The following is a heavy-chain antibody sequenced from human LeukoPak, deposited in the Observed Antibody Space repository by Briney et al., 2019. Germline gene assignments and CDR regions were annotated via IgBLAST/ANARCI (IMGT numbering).Heavy chain of an antibody. J-gene: IGHJ4*02. CDR2: ITGSGGST. CDR3: ARDQLGAVLYFDY. CDR1: GFTFSTYG. D-gene: IGHD1-1*01. Sequence: GGTLRLSCVASGFTFSTYGMSWVRQAPGKGLEWASAITGSGGSTYYADSVKGRFTISRDNSKNTLYLQINSLRVEDTAVYYCARDQLGAVLYFDYWGQGALVTVSS. V-gene: IGHV3-23*01.